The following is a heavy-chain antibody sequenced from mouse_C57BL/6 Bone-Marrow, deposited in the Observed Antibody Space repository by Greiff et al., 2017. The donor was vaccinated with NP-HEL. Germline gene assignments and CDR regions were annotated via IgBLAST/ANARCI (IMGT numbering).Heavy chain of an antibody. D-gene: IGHD3-2*02. J-gene: IGHJ3*01. Sequence: VQLQQPGAELVMPGASVKLSCKASGYTFTSYWMHWVKQRPGQGLEWIGEIDPSDSSTNYNQKFKGTSTLTVDKSSSTAYMQLSSLTSEDSAVYYCARSRQLKLRNWFAYWGQGTLVTVSA. CDR3: ARSRQLKLRNWFAY. V-gene: IGHV1-69*01. CDR1: GYTFTSYW. CDR2: IDPSDSST.